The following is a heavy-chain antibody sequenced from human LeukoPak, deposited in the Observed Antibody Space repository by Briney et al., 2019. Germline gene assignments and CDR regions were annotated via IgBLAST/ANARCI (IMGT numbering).Heavy chain of an antibody. CDR2: ISSSSSTI. CDR1: GFTFSSYS. J-gene: IGHJ4*02. Sequence: QSGGSLRLSCAASGFTFSSYSMNWVRQAPGKGLEWVSYISSSSSTIYYADSVKGRFTISRDNAKNSLYLQMNSLRAEDTAVYYCARDTDYYGSGSYDYWGQGTLVTVSS. D-gene: IGHD3-10*01. V-gene: IGHV3-48*04. CDR3: ARDTDYYGSGSYDY.